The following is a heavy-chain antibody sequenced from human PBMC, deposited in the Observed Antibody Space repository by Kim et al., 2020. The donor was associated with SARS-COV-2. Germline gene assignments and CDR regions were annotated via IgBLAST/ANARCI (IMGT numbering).Heavy chain of an antibody. D-gene: IGHD3-10*01. CDR2: IYYSGST. CDR1: GGSISSYY. J-gene: IGHJ6*02. Sequence: SETLSLTCTVSGGSISSYYWSWIRQPPGKGLEWIGYIYYSGSTNYNPSLKSRVTISVDTSKNQFSLKLSSVTAADTAVYYCARDHSSYYNEYYYYGMDVWGQGTTVTVSS. V-gene: IGHV4-59*13. CDR3: ARDHSSYYNEYYYYGMDV.